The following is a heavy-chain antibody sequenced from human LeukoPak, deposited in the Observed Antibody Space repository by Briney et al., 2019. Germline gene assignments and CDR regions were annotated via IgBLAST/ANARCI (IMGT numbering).Heavy chain of an antibody. V-gene: IGHV3-30*03. Sequence: GGSLRLSCAASGFTFSLYGMHWVRQAPGKGLEWVAVISYHGNNKYYADSVKGRFTISRDNSKNTLYLQMNSLRAEDTAVYYCARAQGPIRGVIIAWGQGTVVTVSS. D-gene: IGHD3-10*01. CDR2: ISYHGNNK. CDR1: GFTFSLYG. J-gene: IGHJ5*02. CDR3: ARAQGPIRGVIIA.